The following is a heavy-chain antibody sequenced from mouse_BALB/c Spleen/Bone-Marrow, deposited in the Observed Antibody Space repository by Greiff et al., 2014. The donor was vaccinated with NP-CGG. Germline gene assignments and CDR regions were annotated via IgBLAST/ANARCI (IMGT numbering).Heavy chain of an antibody. Sequence: SVGGLVQPGGSLKVSCAASGFVFSRFWMSWVRQAPGKGLEWIGELNPDSSTINYTPSLKDKFIISRDSAKNTLYLQMSKVRSEDTALYYCARQYGSSYRYWYFDVWGAGTTVTVAS. V-gene: IGHV4-1*02. D-gene: IGHD1-1*01. J-gene: IGHJ1*01. CDR2: LNPDSSTI. CDR1: GFVFSRFW. CDR3: ARQYGSSYRYWYFDV.